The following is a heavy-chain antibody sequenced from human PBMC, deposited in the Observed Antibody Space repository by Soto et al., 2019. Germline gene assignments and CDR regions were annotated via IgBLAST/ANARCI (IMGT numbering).Heavy chain of an antibody. CDR3: ARGYGSGDNWFDS. Sequence: QVQLQESGPGLVKPSETLSLTCTVSGGSISISNYYWSWIRQPPGKGLEWIGYIYYSGSTNHNPSHKSRVTISVDTSKNHFSLRLSSVTAADTAVYYCARGYGSGDNWFDSWGQGTLVTVSS. CDR1: GGSISISNYY. V-gene: IGHV4-61*03. D-gene: IGHD3-10*01. J-gene: IGHJ5*01. CDR2: IYYSGST.